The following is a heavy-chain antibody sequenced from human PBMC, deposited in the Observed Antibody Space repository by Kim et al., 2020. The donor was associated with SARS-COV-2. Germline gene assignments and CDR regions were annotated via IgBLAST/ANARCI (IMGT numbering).Heavy chain of an antibody. V-gene: IGHV4-31*02. CDR3: ARAHQYYYDSSGVIDY. Sequence: SLKGRVTISVDTSKNQFALKLSYVTAADTAVYYCARAHQYYYDSSGVIDYWGQGTLVTVSS. J-gene: IGHJ4*02. D-gene: IGHD3-22*01.